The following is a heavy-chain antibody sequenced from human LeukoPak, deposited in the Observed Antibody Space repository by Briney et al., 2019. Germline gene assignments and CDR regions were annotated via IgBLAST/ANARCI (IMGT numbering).Heavy chain of an antibody. CDR3: ARDRITMVRGVAYFDY. CDR1: GFTFSSYS. CDR2: ISSSSSYI. D-gene: IGHD3-10*01. Sequence: GGSLRLSCAASGFTFSSYSMNWVRQAPGKGLEWVSSISSSSSYIYYADSVKGRFTIPRDNAKNSLYLQMNSLRAEDTAVYYCARDRITMVRGVAYFDYWGQGTLVTVSS. V-gene: IGHV3-21*01. J-gene: IGHJ4*02.